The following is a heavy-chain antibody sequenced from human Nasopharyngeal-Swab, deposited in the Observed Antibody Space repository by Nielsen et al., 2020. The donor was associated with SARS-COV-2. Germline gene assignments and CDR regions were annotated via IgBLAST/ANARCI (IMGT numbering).Heavy chain of an antibody. CDR1: GITFSTYW. V-gene: IGHV3-74*01. CDR3: VREPTWFTYGSKFDAWFFDL. D-gene: IGHD3-10*01. J-gene: IGHJ2*01. CDR2: INSEGSET. Sequence: GESLKTSCAASGITFSTYWMHWVRQAPGGGQIWVSHINSEGSETRYADSVKGRFTITRDNVRNRLYLQLNSLRADDTATYFCVREPTWFTYGSKFDAWFFDLWGRGTRVLVSS.